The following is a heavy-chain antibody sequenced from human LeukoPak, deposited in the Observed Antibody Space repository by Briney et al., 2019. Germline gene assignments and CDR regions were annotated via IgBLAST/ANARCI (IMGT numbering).Heavy chain of an antibody. CDR1: GFTFSSYG. CDR3: ARGGSSVDTAMDV. V-gene: IGHV3-30*02. CDR2: IRYDGSNK. J-gene: IGHJ6*04. D-gene: IGHD5-18*01. Sequence: PGGSLRLSCAASGFTFSSYGMHWVRQAPGKGLEWVAFIRYDGSNKYYADSVKGRFTISRDNSKNTLYLQMNSLRAEDTAVYYCARGGSSVDTAMDVWGKGTTVTVSS.